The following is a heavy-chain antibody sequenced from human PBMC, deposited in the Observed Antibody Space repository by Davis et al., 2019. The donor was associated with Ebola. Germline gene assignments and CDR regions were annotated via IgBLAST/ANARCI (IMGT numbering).Heavy chain of an antibody. J-gene: IGHJ4*02. CDR1: GFTFSWHW. CDR3: AGDGVAAASDY. D-gene: IGHD2-2*01. CDR2: IKQDGSEK. V-gene: IGHV3-7*01. Sequence: PGGSLRLSCATPGFTFSWHWMTWVRQAPGKGLEWVANIKQDGSEKYYVDSVKGRFTISRDNAKNSLYLQMNSLRAEDTAMYYCAGDGVAAASDYWGQGTMVTVSS.